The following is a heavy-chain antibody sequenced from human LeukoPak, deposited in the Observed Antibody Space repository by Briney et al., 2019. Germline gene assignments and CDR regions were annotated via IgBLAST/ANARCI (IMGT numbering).Heavy chain of an antibody. CDR1: GFTFDDYG. J-gene: IGHJ5*02. V-gene: IGHV3-20*04. Sequence: GSLRLSCAASGFTFDDYGMSWVRQAPGKGLEWVSGIYWNGGSTGYADSVKGRFTISRDNANRMLSLHINSLRVEDSAIYYCARGGKLEPTALASWGQGSLVVVSS. CDR2: IYWNGGST. D-gene: IGHD2-21*02. CDR3: ARGGKLEPTALAS.